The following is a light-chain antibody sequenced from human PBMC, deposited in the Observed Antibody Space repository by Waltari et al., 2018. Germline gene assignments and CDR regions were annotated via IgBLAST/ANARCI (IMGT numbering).Light chain of an antibody. CDR1: SASVSTRHY. CDR2: NTN. V-gene: IGLV8-61*01. CDR3: GLYLGGGISV. J-gene: IGLJ3*02. Sequence: QTVVTQETSLSVSPGATVTLTCDLNSASVSTRHYPSWYQQTPGQAPRTLMYNTNSGSSGGPDRVSGSIVGNRAALTITGAQAEDDSLYYCGLYLGGGISVFGGGTRLTVL.